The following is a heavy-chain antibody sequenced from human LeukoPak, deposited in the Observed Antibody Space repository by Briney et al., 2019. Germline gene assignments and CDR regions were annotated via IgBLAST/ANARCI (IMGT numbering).Heavy chain of an antibody. CDR2: IYYSGRT. Sequence: SETLSLTRTVSGGSISSGGYYWLWIRPHPGKGLEWFGYIYYSGRTYYNPSLKSRVTISVDTSKTQFYLKLSSVTAADAAVYYCARAVEYYYDSSGYSAGRLPPHFDYWGQGTLVTVSS. D-gene: IGHD3-22*01. CDR1: GGSISSGGYY. V-gene: IGHV4-31*03. CDR3: ARAVEYYYDSSGYSAGRLPPHFDY. J-gene: IGHJ4*02.